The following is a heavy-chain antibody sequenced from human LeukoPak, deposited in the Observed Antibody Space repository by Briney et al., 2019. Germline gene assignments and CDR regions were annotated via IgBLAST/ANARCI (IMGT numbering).Heavy chain of an antibody. CDR2: IFTSGSI. V-gene: IGHV4-61*09. J-gene: IGHJ6*03. Sequence: NSSETLSLTCTVSGGSISSGSYYWSWIRQPAGKGLEWIGHIFTSGSINYNPSLKSRVTISIDTSKNQFSLKLSSVTAADTAVYYCARTRTMVRGVFYYYYYMDVWGKGTTVTISS. D-gene: IGHD3-10*01. CDR3: ARTRTMVRGVFYYYYYMDV. CDR1: GGSISSGSYY.